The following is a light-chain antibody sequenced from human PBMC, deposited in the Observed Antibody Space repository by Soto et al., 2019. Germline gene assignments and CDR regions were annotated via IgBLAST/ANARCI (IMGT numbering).Light chain of an antibody. CDR2: DAS. Sequence: QSVLTQPASVSGSPGQTITISCTGTSSDVGGYDYVSWHQQHPGKAPKLMIYDASKRPSGVSNRFSGSKSGNTASLTISGLQAEDEADYYCSSKGGSTGVFGTGTKVTVL. V-gene: IGLV2-14*01. CDR3: SSKGGSTGV. CDR1: SSDVGGYDY. J-gene: IGLJ1*01.